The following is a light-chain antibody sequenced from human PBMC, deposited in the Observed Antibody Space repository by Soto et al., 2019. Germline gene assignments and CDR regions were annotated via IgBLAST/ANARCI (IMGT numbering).Light chain of an antibody. J-gene: IGLJ3*02. CDR3: SSYTTDNTLV. CDR2: AVS. CDR1: SSDVGAYNY. Sequence: QSALTQPASVSGSPGQSITISCTGSSSDVGAYNYVSWYQQHPGIAPRLMIYAVSHRPSGISSRFSGSKSGNTVSLTISGLQAEDEADYYCSSYTTDNTLVFGGGTKLTVL. V-gene: IGLV2-14*01.